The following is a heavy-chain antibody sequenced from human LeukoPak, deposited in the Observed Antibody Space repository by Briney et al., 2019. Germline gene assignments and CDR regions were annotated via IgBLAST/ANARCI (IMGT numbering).Heavy chain of an antibody. CDR3: AKDMGQWLTTGYFDY. CDR2: MSWNSGSI. Sequence: PGGSLRLSCAASGFTFSDYYMTWIRQAPGKGLEWVSGMSWNSGSIGYGDPVKGRFTISRDNAKNSLYLQMNSLRAEDTALYYCAKDMGQWLTTGYFDYWGQGTLVTVSS. CDR1: GFTFSDYY. J-gene: IGHJ4*02. V-gene: IGHV3-9*01. D-gene: IGHD6-19*01.